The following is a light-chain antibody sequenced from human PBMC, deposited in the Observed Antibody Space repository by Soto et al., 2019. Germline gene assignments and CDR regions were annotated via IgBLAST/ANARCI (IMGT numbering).Light chain of an antibody. Sequence: AIQMTQSPSSLSAPVGDRVTITCRASQGIRNDLGWYQQKPGKAPKLLIYAASSLQSGVPSRFSGSGSGTDFTLTISSLQPEDFATYYCLQDYNYPRTFGQATKVDIK. J-gene: IGKJ1*01. CDR3: LQDYNYPRT. V-gene: IGKV1-6*01. CDR2: AAS. CDR1: QGIRND.